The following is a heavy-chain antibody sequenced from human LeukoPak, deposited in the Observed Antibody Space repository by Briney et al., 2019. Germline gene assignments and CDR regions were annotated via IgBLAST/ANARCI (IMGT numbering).Heavy chain of an antibody. J-gene: IGHJ4*02. Sequence: KGGESLKISCKGSGYSFTSYWIGWVRQMPGKGLEWMGIIYPGDSDTRYSPSFQGQVTISADKSISTAYLQWSSLKASDTAMYYCAIVKGGGSYGFFRPQSEYYFDYWGQGTLVTVSS. CDR3: AIVKGGGSYGFFRPQSEYYFDY. V-gene: IGHV5-51*01. D-gene: IGHD1-26*01. CDR1: GYSFTSYW. CDR2: IYPGDSDT.